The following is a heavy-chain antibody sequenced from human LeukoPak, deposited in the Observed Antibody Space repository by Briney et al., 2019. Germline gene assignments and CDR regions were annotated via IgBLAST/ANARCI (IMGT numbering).Heavy chain of an antibody. CDR3: ARVQGIVVVPAASPDFDY. D-gene: IGHD2-2*01. Sequence: ASVKVSCKASGYTFTSYGISWVRQAPGQGLEWMGWISAYNGNTNYAQKLQGRVTMTTDTSTSTAYMELRSLRPDDTAVYYCARVQGIVVVPAASPDFDYWGQGTLVTVSS. V-gene: IGHV1-18*01. J-gene: IGHJ4*02. CDR1: GYTFTSYG. CDR2: ISAYNGNT.